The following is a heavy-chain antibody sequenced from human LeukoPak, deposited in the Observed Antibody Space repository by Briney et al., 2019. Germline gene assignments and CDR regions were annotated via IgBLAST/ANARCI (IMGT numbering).Heavy chain of an antibody. CDR2: ITGSGGST. Sequence: GGSLRLSCAASGFTFSNYGLSWVRQAPGKGLEWVSGITGSGGSTYYADSVKGRFTISRDNSKNTLYLQMNSLRAEDTALYYCARDGDTVLTRGYYYYMDVWGKGTTVTVSS. D-gene: IGHD4-23*01. J-gene: IGHJ6*03. CDR3: ARDGDTVLTRGYYYYMDV. V-gene: IGHV3-23*01. CDR1: GFTFSNYG.